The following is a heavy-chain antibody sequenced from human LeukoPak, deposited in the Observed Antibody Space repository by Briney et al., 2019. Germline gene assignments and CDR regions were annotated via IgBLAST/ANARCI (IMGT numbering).Heavy chain of an antibody. CDR3: ARDGQQLPIDY. CDR2: IYYSGST. CDR1: GGSISSGGYY. D-gene: IGHD6-13*01. V-gene: IGHV4-31*03. J-gene: IGHJ4*02. Sequence: SETLSLTCTVSGGSISSGGYYWSWIRQHPGKGLEWIGYIYYSGSTYYNPSLKSRVTISVDTSKNQFSLKLSSVTAADTAVYYCARDGQQLPIDYWGQGTLVTVSS.